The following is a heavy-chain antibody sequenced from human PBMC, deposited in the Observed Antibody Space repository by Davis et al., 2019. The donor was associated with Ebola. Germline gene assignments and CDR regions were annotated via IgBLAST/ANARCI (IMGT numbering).Heavy chain of an antibody. D-gene: IGHD1-26*01. CDR3: ARGGVNYYYGMDV. CDR1: GASISSSSYY. CDR2: IYYSGST. V-gene: IGHV4-31*03. Sequence: MPSETLFLTCTVSGASISSSSYYWTWIRQHPGKGLEWIGYIYYSGSTYYNPSLKSRVTISVDTSKNQFSLKLSSVTAADTAVYYCARGGVNYYYGMDVWGKGTTVTVSS. J-gene: IGHJ6*04.